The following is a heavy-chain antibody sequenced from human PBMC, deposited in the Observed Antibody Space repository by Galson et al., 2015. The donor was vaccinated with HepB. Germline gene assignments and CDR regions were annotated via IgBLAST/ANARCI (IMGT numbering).Heavy chain of an antibody. D-gene: IGHD1-1*01. CDR1: GDSVSSNSAA. Sequence: CAISGDSVSSNSAAWNWIRQSPSRGLEWLGRTYYRSKWYNDYAVSVKSRITINPDTSKNQFSLQLNSVTPEDTAVYYCARDPPSGMLEPLNNWFDPWGQGTLVTVSS. CDR2: TYYRSKWYN. J-gene: IGHJ5*02. CDR3: ARDPPSGMLEPLNNWFDP. V-gene: IGHV6-1*01.